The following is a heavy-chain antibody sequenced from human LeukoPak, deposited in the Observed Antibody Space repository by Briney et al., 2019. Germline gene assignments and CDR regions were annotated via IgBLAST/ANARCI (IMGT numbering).Heavy chain of an antibody. D-gene: IGHD1-14*01. CDR1: GFTFSSYS. CDR2: ISGSSSYI. J-gene: IGHJ5*02. CDR3: ARAVGSSNWFDL. V-gene: IGHV3-21*01. Sequence: AGGSLRLSCAASGFTFSSYSMNWVRQAPGKGLEWVSSISGSSSYIYYEDSLKGRFAISRDNTKKSLYLQMNSLRDEDTAVYYCARAVGSSNWFDLWGQGTLVTVSS.